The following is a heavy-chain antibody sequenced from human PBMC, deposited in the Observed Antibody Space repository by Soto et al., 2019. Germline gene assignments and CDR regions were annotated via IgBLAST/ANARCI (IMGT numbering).Heavy chain of an antibody. V-gene: IGHV4-34*01. CDR3: ERGGAAGTTEQIVDY. CDR2: INHSGST. J-gene: IGHJ4*02. D-gene: IGHD1-7*01. Sequence: SETLSLTCAVYGGSFSGYYWCWIRQPPGKGLEWIGEINHSGSTNYNPSLKSRVTISVDTSKNQFSLKLSSVTAADTAVYYCERGGAAGTTEQIVDYWGQGTLVTVSS. CDR1: GGSFSGYY.